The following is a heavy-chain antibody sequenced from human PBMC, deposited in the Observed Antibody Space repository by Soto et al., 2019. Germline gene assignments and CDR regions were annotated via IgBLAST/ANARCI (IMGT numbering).Heavy chain of an antibody. CDR3: ARTTGFATHFDY. D-gene: IGHD2-15*01. CDR1: GFTFSSYA. CDR2: ISYDGSNK. V-gene: IGHV3-30-3*01. J-gene: IGHJ4*01. Sequence: QVQLVESGGGVVQPGRSLRLSCAASGFTFSSYAMHWVRQAPGKGLEWVAVISYDGSNKYYADSVKGRFTISRDNSKNTLYLQMNSLRAEDTAVYYCARTTGFATHFDYWGHGTLVTVSS.